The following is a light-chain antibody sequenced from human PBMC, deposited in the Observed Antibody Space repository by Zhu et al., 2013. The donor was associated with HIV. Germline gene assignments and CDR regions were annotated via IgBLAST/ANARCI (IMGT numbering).Light chain of an antibody. Sequence: QSVLTQPPSVSGAPGQRVTISCTGSSSNIGAPYDVHWYQQLPGSAPKLLIYANTNRPSGVPXRFSGSKSGTSASLAITGLQAEDEADYYCQSYDSSLSGPYVIFGGGTKLTVL. V-gene: IGLV1-40*01. CDR2: ANT. CDR1: SSNIGAPYD. CDR3: QSYDSSLSGPYVI. J-gene: IGLJ2*01.